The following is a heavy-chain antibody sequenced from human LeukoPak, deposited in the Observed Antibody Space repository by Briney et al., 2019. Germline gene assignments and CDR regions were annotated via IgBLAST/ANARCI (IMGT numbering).Heavy chain of an antibody. CDR1: GGSISSYY. CDR2: TYYSGST. Sequence: KPSETLSLTCTVSGGSISSYYWSWLRQPPGKGLEWIGYTYYSGSTNYNPSPKSRVTISVDTSKNQFSLKLSSVTAADTAVYYCARDAEEGPLGDAFDIWGQGTMVTVSS. V-gene: IGHV4-59*01. D-gene: IGHD7-27*01. CDR3: ARDAEEGPLGDAFDI. J-gene: IGHJ3*02.